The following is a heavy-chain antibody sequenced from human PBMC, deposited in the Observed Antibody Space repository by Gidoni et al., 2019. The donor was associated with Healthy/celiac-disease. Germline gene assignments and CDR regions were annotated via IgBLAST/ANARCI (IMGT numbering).Heavy chain of an antibody. CDR1: GFTFRSYA. J-gene: IGHJ4*02. CDR3: AKIAVATIALFDY. CDR2: ISGRGGST. D-gene: IGHD5-12*01. Sequence: EVQLLESGGGLVQPGGSLRLSCAASGFTFRSYAMSWVRQAPGKGLGWVSAISGRGGSTYYADSVKGRFTISRDNSKNTLYLQMNSLRAEDTAVYYCAKIAVATIALFDYWGQGTLVTVSS. V-gene: IGHV3-23*01.